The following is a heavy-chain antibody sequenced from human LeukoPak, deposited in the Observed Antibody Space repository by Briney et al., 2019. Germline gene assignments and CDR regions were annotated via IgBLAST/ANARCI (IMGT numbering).Heavy chain of an antibody. CDR1: AFIFSGHW. CDR3: ARGSFGL. V-gene: IGHV3-7*04. J-gene: IGHJ5*02. Sequence: GGSLRLSCEGSAFIFSGHWMNWVRQAPGKGLEWVANIKQDGSEKNYVDSVKGRFTISRANAKNSLYLQMNSLRAEDTAVYYCARGSFGLWGQGTLVTVSS. CDR2: IKQDGSEK.